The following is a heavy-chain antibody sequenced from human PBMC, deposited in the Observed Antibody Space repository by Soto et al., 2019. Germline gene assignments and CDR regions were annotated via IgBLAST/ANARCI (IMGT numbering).Heavy chain of an antibody. Sequence: QVQLVQSGADVKKPGASVKVSCKASGYNFTSYGISWVRQAPGQGLEWMGWISPHNDRTKYARRFQDRVTMTPETPTGTVYMELGSLRSDDTAVYYCARDLYYSSGRYFDHDAFDIWGQGTVVTVSS. CDR3: ARDLYYSSGRYFDHDAFDI. CDR2: ISPHNDRT. CDR1: GYNFTSYG. J-gene: IGHJ3*02. V-gene: IGHV1-18*01. D-gene: IGHD6-19*01.